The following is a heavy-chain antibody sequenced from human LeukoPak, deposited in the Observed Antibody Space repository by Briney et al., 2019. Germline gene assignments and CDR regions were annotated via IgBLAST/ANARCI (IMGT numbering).Heavy chain of an antibody. Sequence: RTGGSLRLSCAASGFSVNRKYMSWVRQAPGKGLEWVSVLYTDGTTYYADSVKGRLTISRDNSKNTLYLKMNSLRAEDTAVYYCARSYDFWSGFFDSWGQGTLVTVSS. CDR2: LYTDGTT. V-gene: IGHV3-53*01. J-gene: IGHJ4*02. CDR1: GFSVNRKY. D-gene: IGHD3-3*01. CDR3: ARSYDFWSGFFDS.